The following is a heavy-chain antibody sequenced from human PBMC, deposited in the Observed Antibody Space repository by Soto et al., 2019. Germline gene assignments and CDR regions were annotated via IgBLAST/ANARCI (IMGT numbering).Heavy chain of an antibody. CDR3: GRDYFPIVDY. D-gene: IGHD1-26*01. J-gene: IGHJ4*02. V-gene: IGHV3-7*05. CDR2: IKEDGSAK. CDR1: GFPFRGYW. Sequence: EVQLVESGGGLVQPGGSLRLSCAASGFPFRGYWMSWVRQAPGKGPEWVANIKEDGSAKYYVDSVKGRFTISRDNAEQSLYLQMNSLRAEDTAVYYCGRDYFPIVDYWGQGTLVTVSS.